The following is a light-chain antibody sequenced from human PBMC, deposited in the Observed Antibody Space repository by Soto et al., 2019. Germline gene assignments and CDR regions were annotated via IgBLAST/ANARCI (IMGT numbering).Light chain of an antibody. V-gene: IGKV1-39*01. CDR3: QQSYRTPYT. J-gene: IGKJ2*01. CDR1: QSISNY. Sequence: DIQMTQSPSSLSAPVGDRVTITCRASQSISNYLNWYQQKPGIAPNLLIYAATTLRSGVPSRFSGSGSGTDFTLTISSLQPEDFATYYCQQSYRTPYTFGQGTKLEIK. CDR2: AAT.